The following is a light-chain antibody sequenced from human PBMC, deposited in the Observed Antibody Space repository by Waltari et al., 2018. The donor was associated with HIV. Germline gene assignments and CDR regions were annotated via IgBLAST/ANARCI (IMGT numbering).Light chain of an antibody. V-gene: IGLV1-51*01. J-gene: IGLJ3*02. CDR2: DNN. CDR3: CSYTGSYTWV. CDR1: SSNLGNNF. Sequence: QSVLTQPPSVSAAPGQKVTISCSGSSSNLGNNFLSWYQQLPGTAPKLLIYDNNKRPSGVPDRFSGSKSGNTASLTISGLQAEDEADYYCCSYTGSYTWVFGGGTELTVL.